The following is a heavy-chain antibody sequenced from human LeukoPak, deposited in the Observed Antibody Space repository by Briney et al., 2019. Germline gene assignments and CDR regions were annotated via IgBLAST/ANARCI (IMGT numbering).Heavy chain of an antibody. D-gene: IGHD3-10*01. J-gene: IGHJ4*02. CDR1: GGSISSSNW. CDR3: ARVSPMVRGVIDY. CDR2: IYHSGST. V-gene: IGHV4-4*02. Sequence: SGTLSLTCAVSGGSISSSNWWSWVRQPPGMGLEWIGEIYHSGSTNYNPSLKSRVTISVDKSKNQFSLKLSSVTAADTAVYYCARVSPMVRGVIDYWGQGTLVTVSS.